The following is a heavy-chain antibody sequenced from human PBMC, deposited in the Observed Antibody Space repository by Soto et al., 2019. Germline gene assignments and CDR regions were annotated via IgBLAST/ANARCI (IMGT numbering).Heavy chain of an antibody. CDR2: IYYSGDT. V-gene: IGHV4-31*03. J-gene: IGHJ3*02. CDR3: ARDYYDSSGRYSAAFHI. CDR1: GGSISSGGYY. Sequence: QVQLQESGPGLVRPSQTLSLTCTVSGGSISSGGYYWSWIRQHPGKGLEYIGYIYYSGDTYYNPSLKSRVTISVDTSKNQFSLKLRSVTGADTAVYFCARDYYDSSGRYSAAFHIWGQGTRVTVSS. D-gene: IGHD3-22*01.